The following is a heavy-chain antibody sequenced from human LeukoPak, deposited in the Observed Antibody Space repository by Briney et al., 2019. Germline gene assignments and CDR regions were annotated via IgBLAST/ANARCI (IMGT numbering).Heavy chain of an antibody. V-gene: IGHV4-59*08. CDR3: ARTDGKQLPPRF. D-gene: IGHD5-18*01. CDR1: GGSISSYY. CDR2: IDYSGST. J-gene: IGHJ4*02. Sequence: PETLSLTCTVSGGSISSYYWSWIRQPPGKGLEWIWYIDYSGSTNYNPSLKSRVTISVDTSKNQFSLKLSSVTAADTAVYFCARTDGKQLPPRFWGQGTLVTVSS.